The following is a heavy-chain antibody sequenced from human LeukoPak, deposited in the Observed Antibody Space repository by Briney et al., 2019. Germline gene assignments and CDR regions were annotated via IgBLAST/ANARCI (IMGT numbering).Heavy chain of an antibody. J-gene: IGHJ4*02. CDR2: IYYSGST. V-gene: IGHV4-59*01. D-gene: IGHD3-22*01. Sequence: SETLSLTCTVSGGSISGYYWTWIRQPPGKGLEYIGYIYYSGSTNYNPSLKSRVTISVDTSKNQFSLKLSSVTAADTAMYYCARDSYDSSGNYRSFDYWGQGTQVTVSS. CDR1: GGSISGYY. CDR3: ARDSYDSSGNYRSFDY.